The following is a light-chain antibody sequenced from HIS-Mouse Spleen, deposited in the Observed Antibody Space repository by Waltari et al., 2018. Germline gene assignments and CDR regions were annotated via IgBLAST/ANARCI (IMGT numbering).Light chain of an antibody. CDR2: KAA. Sequence: DIQMTQSPSTLSASVGDRVTITCRASQSISSWLAWYQQKPGKAPKPLIYKAASFESGVPSRFSGSGSGTEFTLTISSLQPDDFATYYCQQYNSYPYTFGQGTKLEIK. V-gene: IGKV1-5*03. J-gene: IGKJ2*01. CDR3: QQYNSYPYT. CDR1: QSISSW.